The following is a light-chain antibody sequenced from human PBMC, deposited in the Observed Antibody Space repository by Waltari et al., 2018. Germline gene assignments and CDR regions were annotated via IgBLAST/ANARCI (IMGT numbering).Light chain of an antibody. CDR2: DNN. V-gene: IGLV1-44*01. CDR1: SSNIGSYT. J-gene: IGLJ3*02. CDR3: AAWDDSLNGWV. Sequence: QSVLTQPPSASGTPGQRVTISCSGSSSNIGSYTVNWYQQLPGTAPKLLIYDNNLRPSGVPDRFSGAMSGTSASLAISGLQSEDEADYYCAAWDDSLNGWVFGGGSKLTVL.